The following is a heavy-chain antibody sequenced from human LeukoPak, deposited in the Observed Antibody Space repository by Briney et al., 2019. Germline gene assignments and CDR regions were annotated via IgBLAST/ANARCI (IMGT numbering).Heavy chain of an antibody. V-gene: IGHV4-39*07. Sequence: SETLSLTCTVSGGSISSSSYYWGWIRQPPGKGLEWIGNMYYSGSTYYNPSLKSRVTISVDTSKNQFSLKLSSVTAADTAVYYCARSPSSGYYSNWFDPWGQGTLVTVSS. J-gene: IGHJ5*02. CDR1: GGSISSSSYY. D-gene: IGHD6-19*01. CDR3: ARSPSSGYYSNWFDP. CDR2: MYYSGST.